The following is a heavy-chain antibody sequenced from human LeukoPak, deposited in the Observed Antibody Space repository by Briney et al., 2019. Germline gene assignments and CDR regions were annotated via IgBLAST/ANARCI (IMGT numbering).Heavy chain of an antibody. V-gene: IGHV3-66*01. D-gene: IGHD5-24*01. Sequence: GESLRLSCAASGFTVRSNYMSWVRQAPGKELEWVSVISSGGSTYCADSVKGRFTISRDSSKNTLYLQMKSLRAEDTALYYCSRDRMGTKSFDYWGQGTLVTASS. J-gene: IGHJ4*02. CDR1: GFTVRSNY. CDR2: ISSGGST. CDR3: SRDRMGTKSFDY.